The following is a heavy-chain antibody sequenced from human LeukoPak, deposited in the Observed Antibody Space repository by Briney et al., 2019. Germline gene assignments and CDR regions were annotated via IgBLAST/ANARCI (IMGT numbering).Heavy chain of an antibody. CDR1: GFTFSSYG. CDR3: AKLVTGTTWSEY. Sequence: GGSLRLSCAASGFTFSSYGMHWVRQAPGKGLEWVAVISYDGSNKYYADSVKGRFTISRDNSKNTLYLQMNSLRAEDTAVYYCAKLVTGTTWSEYWGQGSLVTVSS. J-gene: IGHJ4*02. D-gene: IGHD1-20*01. CDR2: ISYDGSNK. V-gene: IGHV3-30*18.